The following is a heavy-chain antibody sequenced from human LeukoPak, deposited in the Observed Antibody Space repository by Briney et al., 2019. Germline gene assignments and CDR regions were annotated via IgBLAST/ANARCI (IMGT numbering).Heavy chain of an antibody. J-gene: IGHJ5*02. CDR2: IYYSGST. D-gene: IGHD3-10*01. CDR3: ARYASGSYWFDP. V-gene: IGHV4-39*07. CDR1: GGSISSSSYY. Sequence: SETLSLTCTVSGGSISSSSYYWGWIRQPPGKGLEWIGSIYYSGSTYYNPSLKSRVTISLDRSKSQFSLRLSSVTAADTAVYYCARYASGSYWFDPWGQGTLVTVSS.